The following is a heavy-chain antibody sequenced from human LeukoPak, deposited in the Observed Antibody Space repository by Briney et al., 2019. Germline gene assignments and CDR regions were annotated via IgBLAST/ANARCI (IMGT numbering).Heavy chain of an antibody. CDR1: GGTFSSYA. Sequence: EASVKVSCKASGGTFSSYAISWVRQATRQGLEWMGWMNPNSGNTGSEQKFQGRVTMTRNTSISTAYMELSSRTSEDTAIYYCARGGSGSSWYDSWGQGTLVTVSS. V-gene: IGHV1-8*02. CDR2: MNPNSGNT. D-gene: IGHD3-10*01. J-gene: IGHJ5*01. CDR3: ARGGSGSSWYDS.